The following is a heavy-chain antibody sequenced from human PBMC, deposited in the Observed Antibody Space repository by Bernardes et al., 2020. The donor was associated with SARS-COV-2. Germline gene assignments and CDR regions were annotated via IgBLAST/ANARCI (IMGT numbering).Heavy chain of an antibody. CDR2: IYYSGST. CDR3: ARPVFDNSGYYWFFDY. D-gene: IGHD3-22*01. CDR1: GGSISSYY. J-gene: IGHJ4*02. Sequence: SETLSLTCTVSGGSISSYYWSWIRQPPGKGLEWIGYIYYSGSTNYNPSLKSRVTISVDTSKNQFSLKLSSVTAADTAVYYCARPVFDNSGYYWFFDYWGQGTLVTVSS. V-gene: IGHV4-59*08.